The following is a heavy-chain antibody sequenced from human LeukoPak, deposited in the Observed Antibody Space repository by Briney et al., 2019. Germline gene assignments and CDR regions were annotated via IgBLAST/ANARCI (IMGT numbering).Heavy chain of an antibody. CDR2: ISSSGSTI. J-gene: IGHJ4*02. CDR3: ATLRRGYYFGY. Sequence: LSLTCAVYGGSFSDYYMSWIRQAPGKGLEWVSYISSSGSTIYYADSVKGRFTISRDNAKNSLYLQMNSLRAEDTAVYYCATLRRGYYFGYWGQGTLVTVSS. CDR1: GGSFSDYY. D-gene: IGHD4-17*01. V-gene: IGHV3-11*01.